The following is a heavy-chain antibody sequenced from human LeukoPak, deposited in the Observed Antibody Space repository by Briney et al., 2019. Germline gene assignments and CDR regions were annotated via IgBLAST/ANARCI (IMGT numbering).Heavy chain of an antibody. V-gene: IGHV3-21*01. Sequence: PGGSLRLSCAASGFTFSSYSMNRVRQAPGKGLEWVSSISSSSSYIYYADSVKGRFTISRDNAKNSLYLQMKSLRADDTAVYYCARDPVGERLFDYWGQGTLVTVSS. D-gene: IGHD4-17*01. CDR1: GFTFSSYS. J-gene: IGHJ4*02. CDR3: ARDPVGERLFDY. CDR2: ISSSSSYI.